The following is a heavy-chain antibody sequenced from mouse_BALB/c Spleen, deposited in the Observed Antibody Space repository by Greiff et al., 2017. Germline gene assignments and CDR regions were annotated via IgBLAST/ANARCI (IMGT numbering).Heavy chain of an antibody. CDR2: ISSGGST. CDR1: GFTFSSYA. V-gene: IGHV5-6-5*01. D-gene: IGHD2-2*01. J-gene: IGHJ3*01. CDR3: AREGLGFAY. Sequence: EVQGVESGGGLVKPGGSLKLSCAASGFTFSSYAMSWVRQTPEKRLEWVASISSGGSTYYPDSVKGRFTISRDNARNILYLQMSSLRSEDTAMYYCAREGLGFAYWGQGTLVTVSA.